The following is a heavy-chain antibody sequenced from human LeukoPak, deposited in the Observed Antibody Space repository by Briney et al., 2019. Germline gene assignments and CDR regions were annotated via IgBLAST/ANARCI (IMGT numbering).Heavy chain of an antibody. CDR3: ARAAYYDSSGYTNDGAFDY. D-gene: IGHD3-22*01. CDR2: INSSGGST. J-gene: IGHJ4*02. Sequence: ASVKVSCKASGYTFTSYYMHWVRQAPGQGLEWMGIINSSGGSTSYAQKFQGRVTMTRDTSTSTAYMELRSLRSDDTAVYYCARAAYYDSSGYTNDGAFDYWGQGTLVTVSS. CDR1: GYTFTSYY. V-gene: IGHV1-46*01.